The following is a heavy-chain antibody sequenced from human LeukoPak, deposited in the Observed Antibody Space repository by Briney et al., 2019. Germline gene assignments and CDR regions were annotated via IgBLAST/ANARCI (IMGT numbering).Heavy chain of an antibody. CDR1: GFTLRHYT. J-gene: IGHJ4*02. Sequence: PGTSLRLSCAASGFTLRHYTMNWVRQAAGKGLEWVSCISSSNTYIYYADSVKGRFTISRDNAKNSLYLQMSSLRAQDTAGYYCARDGGSESNFDHWGQGPLVTVSS. CDR2: ISSSNTYI. V-gene: IGHV3-21*01. D-gene: IGHD3-16*01. CDR3: ARDGGSESNFDH.